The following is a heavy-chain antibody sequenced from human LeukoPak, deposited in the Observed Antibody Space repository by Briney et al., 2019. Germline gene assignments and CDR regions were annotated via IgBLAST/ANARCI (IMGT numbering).Heavy chain of an antibody. Sequence: MAGGSLRLSCAASGFSFSSYRMNWVRQAPGKGLEWVSSVSNSGDYIHYADSVKGRFTISRDNSKNSLYLQMNSLRAEDTAVYYCARALIRYYFDYWGQGTLVTVSS. J-gene: IGHJ4*02. CDR1: GFSFSSYR. CDR2: VSNSGDYI. D-gene: IGHD2-8*01. CDR3: ARALIRYYFDY. V-gene: IGHV3-21*06.